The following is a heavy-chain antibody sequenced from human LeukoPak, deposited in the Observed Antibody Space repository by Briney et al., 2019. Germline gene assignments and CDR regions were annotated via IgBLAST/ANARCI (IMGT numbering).Heavy chain of an antibody. Sequence: GGSLRLSCAVSGFTVSSNYMSWVRQAPGKGLEWVSVIYTGGSTYYADSVKGRFTISRDNSMNTLYLQMNSLRAEDTAVYYCARDRGWGYSDYWGQGTLVTVSS. V-gene: IGHV3-53*01. CDR1: GFTVSSNY. J-gene: IGHJ4*02. CDR2: IYTGGST. CDR3: ARDRGWGYSDY. D-gene: IGHD2-15*01.